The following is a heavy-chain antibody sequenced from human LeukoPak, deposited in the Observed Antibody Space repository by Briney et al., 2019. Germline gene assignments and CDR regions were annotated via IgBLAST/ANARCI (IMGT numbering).Heavy chain of an antibody. V-gene: IGHV4-4*07. J-gene: IGHJ2*01. Sequence: SETLSLTCTVSGGSISSYYWSWIRQPAGKGLEWIGRIYTSGSTNYNPSLKSRVTISVDTSKNQFSLKLSSVTAADTAVYYCARVGLDSSGYYYERYWYFDLWGRGTLVTVSS. D-gene: IGHD3-22*01. CDR1: GGSISSYY. CDR3: ARVGLDSSGYYYERYWYFDL. CDR2: IYTSGST.